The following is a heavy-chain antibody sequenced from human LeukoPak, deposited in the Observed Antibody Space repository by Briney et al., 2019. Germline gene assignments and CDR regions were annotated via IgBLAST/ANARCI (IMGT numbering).Heavy chain of an antibody. D-gene: IGHD5-12*01. J-gene: IGHJ4*02. CDR1: GGTFSSYA. Sequence: SVKVSCKASGGTFSSYAISWVRQAPGQGLEWMGRIIPILGIANYAQKFQGRVTITADKSTSTAYMELSSLRSEDTAVYYCARDPPRIYSGSYYFDYWGQGTLVTVSS. V-gene: IGHV1-69*10. CDR2: IIPILGIA. CDR3: ARDPPRIYSGSYYFDY.